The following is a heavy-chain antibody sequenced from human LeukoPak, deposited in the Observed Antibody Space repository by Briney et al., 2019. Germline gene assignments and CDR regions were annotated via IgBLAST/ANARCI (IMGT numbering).Heavy chain of an antibody. CDR1: GFTFSDYA. J-gene: IGHJ3*02. V-gene: IGHV3-23*01. Sequence: GGSLRLSCAVSGFTFSDYAMSWVRQAPGKGLEWVSHISGSGGSTYYADSVKGRFTISRDNAKNSLYLQMNSLRAEDTAVYYCARSGYCSGGSCYYAFDIWGQGTMVTVSS. CDR2: ISGSGGST. CDR3: ARSGYCSGGSCYYAFDI. D-gene: IGHD2-15*01.